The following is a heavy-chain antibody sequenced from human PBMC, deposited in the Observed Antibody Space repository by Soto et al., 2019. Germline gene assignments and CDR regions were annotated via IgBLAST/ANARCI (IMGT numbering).Heavy chain of an antibody. Sequence: QLQLQESGPGLVKPSETLSLTCTVSGGSISSSSYYWGWIRQPPGKGLEWIGSIYYSGSTYYNPSLKSRVTISVDTSKNQFSLKLSSVTAADTAVYYCARLEWEQRDAFDIWGQGTMVTVSS. CDR1: GGSISSSSYY. D-gene: IGHD1-26*01. V-gene: IGHV4-39*01. J-gene: IGHJ3*02. CDR3: ARLEWEQRDAFDI. CDR2: IYYSGST.